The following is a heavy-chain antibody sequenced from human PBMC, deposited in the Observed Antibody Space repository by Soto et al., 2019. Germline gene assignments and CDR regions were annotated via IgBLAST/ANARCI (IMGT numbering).Heavy chain of an antibody. CDR3: AKDPRTNARFDP. D-gene: IGHD2-8*01. CDR1: GLTVSNHC. V-gene: IGHV3-11*05. Sequence: GGSLRLSCAASGLTVSNHCMSWIRQAPGKGLEWVSHICTRSDDTKYADSVRGRFTISRDNTKNSLDLQMNSLRAEDTAVYYCAKDPRTNARFDPWGQGTLVTVSS. J-gene: IGHJ5*02. CDR2: ICTRSDDT.